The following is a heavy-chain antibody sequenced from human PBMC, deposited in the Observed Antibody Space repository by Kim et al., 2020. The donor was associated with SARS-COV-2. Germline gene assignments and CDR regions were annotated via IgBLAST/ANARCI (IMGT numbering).Heavy chain of an antibody. CDR2: IDHCGSN. V-gene: IGHV4-34*01. CDR1: GGSFSGDY. CDR3: ARGWSRGRYWFGY. D-gene: IGHD6-19*01. J-gene: IGHJ4*02. Sequence: SETLSLTCAVYGGSFSGDYWSWSRHHPGEGLVGRGGIDHCGSNTYNTSLKSRVTISLETSTNQLSLKLRSVTAAATAVYYCARGWSRGRYWFGYCGEGT.